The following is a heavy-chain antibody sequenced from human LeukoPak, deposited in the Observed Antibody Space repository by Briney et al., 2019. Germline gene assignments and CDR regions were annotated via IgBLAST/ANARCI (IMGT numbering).Heavy chain of an antibody. V-gene: IGHV1-2*02. J-gene: IGHJ4*02. Sequence: GASVKVSCKASGYTFTGYYMHWVRQAPGQGLEWMGWINPNSGGTNYAQKFQGRVTMTRDTSISTAYMELSRLRSDDTAVYYCARDRATGQKPGPIPNDYWGQGTLVTVSS. CDR3: ARDRATGQKPGPIPNDY. CDR2: INPNSGGT. CDR1: GYTFTGYY. D-gene: IGHD1-1*01.